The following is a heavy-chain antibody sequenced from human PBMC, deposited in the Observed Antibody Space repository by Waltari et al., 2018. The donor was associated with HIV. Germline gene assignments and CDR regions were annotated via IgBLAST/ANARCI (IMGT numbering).Heavy chain of an antibody. CDR3: ARLHYDYVWGSAGAFDI. CDR2: IDTSGST. CDR1: GGSISSYY. Sequence: QVQLQESGPGLVKPSETLSLTCTVSGGSISSYYWSWLRQPAGKGLEWIGRIDTSGSTNYNPSLKSRVTMSVDTSKNQFSLKLSSVTAADTAVYYCARLHYDYVWGSAGAFDIWGQGTMVTVSS. V-gene: IGHV4-4*07. D-gene: IGHD3-16*01. J-gene: IGHJ3*02.